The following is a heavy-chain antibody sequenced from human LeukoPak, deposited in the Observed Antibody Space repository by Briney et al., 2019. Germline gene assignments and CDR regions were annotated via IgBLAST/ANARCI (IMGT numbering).Heavy chain of an antibody. V-gene: IGHV1-69*05. CDR1: GGTFSSYA. CDR3: ARDHWAIVENGYDYFYYDMDV. D-gene: IGHD3-16*01. CDR2: IIPIYGTP. Sequence: GASVKVSCKVSGGTFSSYAFSWVRQAPGQGLEWMGGIIPIYGTPNYAQKFQGRVTITTDESTSTAYMELSSLRSEDTAVYYCARDHWAIVENGYDYFYYDMDVWGKGTTVTVSS. J-gene: IGHJ6*03.